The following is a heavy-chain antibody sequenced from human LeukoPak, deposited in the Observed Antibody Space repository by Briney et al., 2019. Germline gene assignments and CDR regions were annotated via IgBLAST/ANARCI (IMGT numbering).Heavy chain of an antibody. CDR3: ARVSDFWSGSNGYYYYMDV. Sequence: GESLKISCKASGYTFTGYYMHWVRQAPGQGLEWTGWINPNSGGTNYAQKFQGRVTMTRDTSISTAYMELSRLRSDDTAVYYCARVSDFWSGSNGYYYYMDVWGKGTTVTVSS. J-gene: IGHJ6*03. D-gene: IGHD3-3*01. V-gene: IGHV1-2*02. CDR2: INPNSGGT. CDR1: GYTFTGYY.